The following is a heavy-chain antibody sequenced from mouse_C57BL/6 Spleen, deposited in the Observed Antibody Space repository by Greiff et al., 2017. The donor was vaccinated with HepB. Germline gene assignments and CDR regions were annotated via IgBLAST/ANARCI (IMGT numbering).Heavy chain of an antibody. CDR3: ARVYGSSYGFAY. Sequence: DVQLQESGPELVKPGASVKMSCKASGYTFTDYNMHWVKQSHGKSLEWIGYINPNNGGTSYNQKFKGKATLTVNKSSSTAYMELRSLTSEDSAVYYCARVYGSSYGFAYWGQGTLVTVSA. CDR1: GYTFTDYN. D-gene: IGHD1-1*01. CDR2: INPNNGGT. V-gene: IGHV1-22*01. J-gene: IGHJ3*01.